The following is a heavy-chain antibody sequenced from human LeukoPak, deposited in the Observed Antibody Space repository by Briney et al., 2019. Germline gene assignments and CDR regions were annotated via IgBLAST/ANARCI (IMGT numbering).Heavy chain of an antibody. D-gene: IGHD6-19*01. Sequence: PSETLSLTCTVSGGSISSSSYYWGWIRQPPGKGLEWIGSIYYSGSTNYNPSLKSRVTISVDTSKNQFSLKLSSVTAADTAVYYCARSPGIAVAGNWFDPWGQGTLVTVSS. V-gene: IGHV4-39*07. CDR3: ARSPGIAVAGNWFDP. CDR1: GGSISSSSYY. J-gene: IGHJ5*02. CDR2: IYYSGST.